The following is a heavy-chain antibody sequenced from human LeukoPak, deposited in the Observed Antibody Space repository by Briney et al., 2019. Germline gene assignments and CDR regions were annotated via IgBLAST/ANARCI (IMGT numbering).Heavy chain of an antibody. D-gene: IGHD1-26*01. CDR3: ARRGWELIRGAFDI. CDR2: INPNSGGT. CDR1: GYTFTVYY. V-gene: IGHV1-2*02. Sequence: ASVKVSCRASGYTFTVYYMHWVRQAPGQGLEWMGWINPNSGGTNYAQKFQGRVTMTRDTSISTAYMELSRLRSDDTAVYYCARRGWELIRGAFDIWGQGTMVTVSS. J-gene: IGHJ3*02.